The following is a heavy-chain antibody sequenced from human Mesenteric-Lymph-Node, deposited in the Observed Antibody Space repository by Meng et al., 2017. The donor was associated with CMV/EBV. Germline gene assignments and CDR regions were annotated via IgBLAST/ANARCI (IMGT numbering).Heavy chain of an antibody. Sequence: GSLRLSCSVSGGSINNYYWNWVRQPPGKGLEWIGYMYYSGSTNYNPSLKRRVTMSLDSSKNQFSLKLTSVTAADTAVYYCARGNDFWSGYPFDSWGQGTLVTVSS. CDR3: ARGNDFWSGYPFDS. D-gene: IGHD3-3*01. V-gene: IGHV4-59*01. J-gene: IGHJ4*02. CDR1: GGSINNYY. CDR2: MYYSGST.